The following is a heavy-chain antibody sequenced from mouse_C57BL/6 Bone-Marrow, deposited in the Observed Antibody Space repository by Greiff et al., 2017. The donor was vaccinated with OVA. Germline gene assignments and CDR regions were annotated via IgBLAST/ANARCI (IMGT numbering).Heavy chain of an antibody. Sequence: QVQLQQPGAELVKPGASVKLSCKASGYTFTSYWMQWVKQRPGQGLEWIGEIAPSVSYTNYNQKFKGKATLTVDTSSSKAYMQLSSLTSEDSAVYYCAGGNYEWFAYWGQGTLVTVSA. CDR3: AGGNYEWFAY. CDR2: IAPSVSYT. J-gene: IGHJ3*01. V-gene: IGHV1-50*01. CDR1: GYTFTSYW. D-gene: IGHD2-1*01.